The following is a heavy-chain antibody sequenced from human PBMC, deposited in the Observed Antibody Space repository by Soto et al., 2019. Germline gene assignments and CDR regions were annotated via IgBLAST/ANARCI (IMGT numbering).Heavy chain of an antibody. CDR3: ARLVRANYDFWSGKMGFDP. D-gene: IGHD3-3*01. Sequence: QVHLVQSGAEVKTPGASVRVSCMASGYSFTTYGITWVRQAPGQGLEWMGWISTYNGNTNYAQNLQGRVTMTTDASTSTAYRELRSLRSDDTAVYYCARLVRANYDFWSGKMGFDPWGQATLVTVSS. CDR2: ISTYNGNT. V-gene: IGHV1-18*01. CDR1: GYSFTTYG. J-gene: IGHJ5*02.